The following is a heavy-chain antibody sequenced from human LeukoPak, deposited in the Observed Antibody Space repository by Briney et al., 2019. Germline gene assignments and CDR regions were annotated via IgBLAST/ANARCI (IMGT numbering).Heavy chain of an antibody. V-gene: IGHV4-39*07. Sequence: SETLSLTCSVSGGSISSSSHYWDWIRQPPGEGLEWIGSIYYSGSTYYNPSPKSRVTISVDTSKNQFSLKLSSVTAADTAVYYCARSEPAAAVPGDFQHWGQGTLVTVSS. CDR1: GGSISSSSHY. CDR3: ARSEPAAAVPGDFQH. CDR2: IYYSGST. J-gene: IGHJ1*01. D-gene: IGHD6-13*01.